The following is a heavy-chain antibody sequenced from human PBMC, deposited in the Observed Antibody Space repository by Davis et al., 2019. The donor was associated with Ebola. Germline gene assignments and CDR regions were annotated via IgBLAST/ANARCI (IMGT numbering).Heavy chain of an antibody. V-gene: IGHV4-34*01. CDR2: INHSGST. CDR3: ARGRGLMVYADYYYGMDV. D-gene: IGHD2-8*01. CDR1: GGSFSGYY. Sequence: MPSETLSPTCAVYGGSFSGYYWSWIRQPPGKGLEWIGEINHSGSTNYNPSLKSRVTISVDTSKNQFSLKLSSVTAADTAVYYCARGRGLMVYADYYYGMDVWGKGTTVTVSS. J-gene: IGHJ6*04.